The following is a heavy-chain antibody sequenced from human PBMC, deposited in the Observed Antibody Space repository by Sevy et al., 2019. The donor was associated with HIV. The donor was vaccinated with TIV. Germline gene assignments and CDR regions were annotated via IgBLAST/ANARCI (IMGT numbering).Heavy chain of an antibody. Sequence: SETLSLTCTVSGGSISSYYWSWIRQPPGKGLEWIGYIYYSGSTNYNRSLKSRVTISVDTSKNQFSLKLSSVTAADTAVYYCARDRPNMITFGGVIVRYGMDVWGQGTTVTVSS. D-gene: IGHD3-16*02. CDR3: ARDRPNMITFGGVIVRYGMDV. CDR1: GGSISSYY. CDR2: IYYSGST. J-gene: IGHJ6*02. V-gene: IGHV4-59*01.